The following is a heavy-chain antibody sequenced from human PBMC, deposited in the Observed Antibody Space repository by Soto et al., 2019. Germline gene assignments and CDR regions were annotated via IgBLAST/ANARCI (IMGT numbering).Heavy chain of an antibody. CDR2: ISGSGGST. J-gene: IGHJ4*02. D-gene: IGHD6-19*01. CDR3: AREYSSGWQTFDY. V-gene: IGHV3-23*01. Sequence: EVQVLESGGSLVQPGGSLRLSCAASGFTFSSYAMSWVRQAPGKGLEWVSAISGSGGSTYYADSVKGRFTSSRDNSKNTLFLQMNSLRVEDTAVYYCAREYSSGWQTFDYWGQGTLVTVSS. CDR1: GFTFSSYA.